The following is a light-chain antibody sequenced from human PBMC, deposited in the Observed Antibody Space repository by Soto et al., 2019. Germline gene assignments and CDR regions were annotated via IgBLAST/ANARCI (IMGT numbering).Light chain of an antibody. CDR2: DVS. CDR3: NSYTSNNNYV. J-gene: IGLJ1*01. Sequence: QSVLTQPASVSGSPGQAITIPCSGTSSDVGAFNYVSWYQQHPGKAPKLMIYDVSNRPSGVSNRFSGSKSGNTASLTISGLRAEDEADYYCNSYTSNNNYVLGHGTKVTVL. CDR1: SSDVGAFNY. V-gene: IGLV2-14*03.